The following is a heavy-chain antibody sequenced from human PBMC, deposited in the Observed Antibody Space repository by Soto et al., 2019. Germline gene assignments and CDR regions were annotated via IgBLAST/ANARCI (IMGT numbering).Heavy chain of an antibody. CDR1: GFTFSSYW. D-gene: IGHD1-26*01. V-gene: IGHV3-7*01. CDR3: ARGWWEREGYVMDV. CDR2: IKQDGSEK. J-gene: IGHJ6*02. Sequence: GGSLRLSCAASGFTFSSYWMSWVRQAPGKGLEWVANIKQDGSEKYYVDSVKGRFTISRDNAKNSLYLQMNSLRAEGTAVYYCARGWWEREGYVMDVWGQGTTVTVSS.